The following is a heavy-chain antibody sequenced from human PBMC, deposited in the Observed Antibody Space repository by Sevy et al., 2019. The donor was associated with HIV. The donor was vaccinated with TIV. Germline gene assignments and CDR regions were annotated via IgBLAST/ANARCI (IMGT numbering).Heavy chain of an antibody. Sequence: GGSLRLSCAASGFTFSSYWMTWVRQAPGKGLEWVANIKQDMSEKYYADSVNGRFTISRDNARHSLYLQMESLRVEDTAVYYCARAQQVTMLVVIGGLYFDFWGQGTLVTVSS. CDR1: GFTFSSYW. CDR2: IKQDMSEK. D-gene: IGHD3-22*01. J-gene: IGHJ4*02. CDR3: ARAQQVTMLVVIGGLYFDF. V-gene: IGHV3-7*01.